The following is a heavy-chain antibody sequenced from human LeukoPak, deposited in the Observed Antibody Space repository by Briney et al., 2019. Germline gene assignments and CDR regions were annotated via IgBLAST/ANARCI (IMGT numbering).Heavy chain of an antibody. J-gene: IGHJ4*02. CDR3: ATGYDGIFDY. V-gene: IGHV3-74*01. CDR1: GFSFSSYW. CDR2: INSYGSST. Sequence: QTGGSLRLSCAASGFSFSSYWMHWVRQAPGKGLVWVSGINSYGSSTIYANSVKGRFSISRDNSKDTVYLQMNSLRGEDTVVYYCATGYDGIFDYWGQGTLVTVSS. D-gene: IGHD5-12*01.